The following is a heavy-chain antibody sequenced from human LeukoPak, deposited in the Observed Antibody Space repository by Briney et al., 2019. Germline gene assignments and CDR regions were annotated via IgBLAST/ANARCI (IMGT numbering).Heavy chain of an antibody. D-gene: IGHD3-10*01. V-gene: IGHV4-59*08. J-gene: IGHJ4*02. CDR2: IYYSGST. Sequence: PSETLSLTCTVSGGSISSYYWSWIRQPPGKGLEWIGYIYYSGSTNYNPSLKSRVTISVDTSKNQFSLKLSSVTAADTAVYYCARHGTYYYGSGSSNFDYWGQGTLVTVSS. CDR3: ARHGTYYYGSGSSNFDY. CDR1: GGSISSYY.